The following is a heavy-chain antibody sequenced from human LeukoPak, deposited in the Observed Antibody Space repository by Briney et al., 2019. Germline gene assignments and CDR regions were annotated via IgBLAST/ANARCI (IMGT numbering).Heavy chain of an antibody. J-gene: IGHJ4*02. CDR1: GFTFSSYW. V-gene: IGHV3-74*01. CDR2: INSDGSST. Sequence: GGSLRLSCAASGFTFSSYWMHWVRQAPGKGLVGVSRINSDGSSTSYAHSVKGRFTISKDNAKNTLYLQMNSLRAEDTAVYYCASQTNYYGSGSYNYWGQGTLVTVSS. CDR3: ASQTNYYGSGSYNY. D-gene: IGHD3-10*01.